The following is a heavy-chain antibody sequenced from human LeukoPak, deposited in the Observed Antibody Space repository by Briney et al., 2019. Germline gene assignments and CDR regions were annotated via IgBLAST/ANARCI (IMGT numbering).Heavy chain of an antibody. CDR3: ARDLNFWSSYSTRGFDY. Sequence: KPGGSLRLSCAVSGFTFSSYSMTWVRQAPGKGLEWVSSITTSSNYIDYADSVKGRFTISRDNAKNSLYLQMNSLRAEDTAVYYCARDLNFWSSYSTRGFDYWGQGTLVTVSS. CDR2: ITTSSNYI. CDR1: GFTFSSYS. V-gene: IGHV3-21*01. D-gene: IGHD3-3*01. J-gene: IGHJ4*02.